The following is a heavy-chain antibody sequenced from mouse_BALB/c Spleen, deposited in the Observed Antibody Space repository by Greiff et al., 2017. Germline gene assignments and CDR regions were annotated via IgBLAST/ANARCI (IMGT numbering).Heavy chain of an antibody. Sequence: QVQLQQPGAELVKPGTSVKLSCKASGYNFTSYWINWVKLRPGQGLEWIGDIYPGSGSTNYNEKFKSKATLTVDTSSSTAYMQLSSLASEDSALYYCAREGNYDVWGAGTTVTVSS. CDR1: GYNFTSYW. J-gene: IGHJ1*01. CDR2: IYPGSGST. CDR3: AREGNYDV. V-gene: IGHV1-55*01.